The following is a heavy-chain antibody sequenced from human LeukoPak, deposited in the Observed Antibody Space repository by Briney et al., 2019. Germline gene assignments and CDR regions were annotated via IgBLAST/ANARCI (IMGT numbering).Heavy chain of an antibody. D-gene: IGHD3-10*01. CDR2: INHSGST. J-gene: IGHJ4*02. CDR3: ARPTYYYGSGSYGY. CDR1: GGSFSGYY. Sequence: PSETLSLTCAVYGGSFSGYYWSWIRQPPGKGLEWIGEINHSGSTNYNPSLKSRVTISVDTSKNQFSLKLSSVTAADTAVYYCARPTYYYGSGSYGYWGQGTLVTVSS. V-gene: IGHV4-34*01.